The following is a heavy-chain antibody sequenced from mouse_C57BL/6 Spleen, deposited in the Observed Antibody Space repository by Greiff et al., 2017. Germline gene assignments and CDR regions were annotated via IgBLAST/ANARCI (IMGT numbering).Heavy chain of an antibody. V-gene: IGHV5-16*01. CDR2: INYDGSST. D-gene: IGHD1-1*01. Sequence: EVKLMESEGGLVQPGSSMKLSCTASGFTFSDYYMAWVRQVPEKGLEWVANINYDGSSTYYLDPLTSRFIISRDNAKNILYLQMSSLKSEDRATYYCAREEIHYYGSSYGYCDVWGTGTTVTVAS. CDR3: AREEIHYYGSSYGYCDV. CDR1: GFTFSDYY. J-gene: IGHJ1*03.